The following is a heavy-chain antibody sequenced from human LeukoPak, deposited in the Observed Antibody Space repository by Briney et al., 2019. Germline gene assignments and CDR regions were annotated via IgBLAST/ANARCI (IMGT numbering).Heavy chain of an antibody. CDR1: GASIESHSW. J-gene: IGHJ4*01. CDR3: AYNRNFALDN. Sequence: SETLSLTCAVSGASIESHSWWSWVRQPPGKGLEWIGEVYHDGSANYKPSLKSRDTISADTSRNHFSLKLTSVTAADTAVYYCAYNRNFALDNWGRGTLVTVSS. D-gene: IGHD1-14*01. CDR2: VYHDGSA. V-gene: IGHV4/OR15-8*01.